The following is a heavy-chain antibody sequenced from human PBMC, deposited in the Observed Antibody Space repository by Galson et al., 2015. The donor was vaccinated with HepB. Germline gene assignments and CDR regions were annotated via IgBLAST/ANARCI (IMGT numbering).Heavy chain of an antibody. V-gene: IGHV3-11*06. Sequence: SLRLSCAASGFTFSDYYMSWIRQAPGKGLEWVSYISSSSSYTNYADSVKGRFTISRDNAKNSLYLQMNSLRAEDTAVYYCARVDYYYYGMDVWGQGTTVTVSS. CDR2: ISSSSSYT. CDR3: ARVDYYYYGMDV. CDR1: GFTFSDYY. J-gene: IGHJ6*02.